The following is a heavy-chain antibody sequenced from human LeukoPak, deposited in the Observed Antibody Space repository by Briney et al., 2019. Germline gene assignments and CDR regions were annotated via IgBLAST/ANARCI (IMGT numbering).Heavy chain of an antibody. J-gene: IGHJ4*02. Sequence: PSQTLSLTCTVSGGSISSGGYYWSWIRQHPGKGLEWIGYIYYSGSTYYNPSLKSRVTISVDTSKNQFSLKLSSVTAADTAVYYCARGRMVFGVVLPDYWGQGTLVTVSS. CDR3: ARGRMVFGVVLPDY. CDR2: IYYSGST. V-gene: IGHV4-31*03. D-gene: IGHD3-3*01. CDR1: GGSISSGGYY.